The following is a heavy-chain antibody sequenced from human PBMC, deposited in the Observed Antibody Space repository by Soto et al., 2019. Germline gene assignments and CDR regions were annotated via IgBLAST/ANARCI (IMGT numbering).Heavy chain of an antibody. CDR2: ITGNDNT. D-gene: IGHD2-21*02. CDR1: GYTFTSYT. V-gene: IGHV1-3*01. Sequence: ASVKVSCKASGYTFTSYTMHWVRQAPGQRLEWMGWITGNDNTEYSQKFQGRVTITRDTSASTAYMELSSLRSEDTAVYYCARDLFVVVTAIPENFWGQGTLVTVSS. CDR3: ARDLFVVVTAIPENF. J-gene: IGHJ4*02.